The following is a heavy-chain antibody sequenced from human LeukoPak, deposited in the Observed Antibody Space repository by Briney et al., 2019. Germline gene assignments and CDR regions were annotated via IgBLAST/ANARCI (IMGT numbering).Heavy chain of an antibody. CDR2: IYYSGST. V-gene: IGHV4-31*03. CDR3: ARAFPYYDFWSGYSNWFDP. CDR1: GGSISSGGYY. J-gene: IGHJ5*02. Sequence: SETLSLTCTVSGGSISSGGYYWSWLRQHPGKGLEWIGYIYYSGSTYYNPSLKSRVTISVDTSKNQFSPKLSSVTAADTAVYYCARAFPYYDFWSGYSNWFDPWGQGTLVTVSS. D-gene: IGHD3-3*01.